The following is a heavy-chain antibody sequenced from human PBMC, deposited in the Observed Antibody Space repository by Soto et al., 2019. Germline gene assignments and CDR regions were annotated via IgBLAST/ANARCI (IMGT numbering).Heavy chain of an antibody. J-gene: IGHJ4*02. CDR2: MRSSGGDT. Sequence: PGGSLRLSCAASGFTFSLCAMSWVRQAPGKGLEWVSSMRSSGGDTYYADSVRGRFTISRDDSKNTLYLQMNSLRVEDTAVYYCAREIVVARGASYFDYWGPGTLVTVSS. CDR3: AREIVVARGASYFDY. D-gene: IGHD2-2*01. V-gene: IGHV3-23*01. CDR1: GFTFSLCA.